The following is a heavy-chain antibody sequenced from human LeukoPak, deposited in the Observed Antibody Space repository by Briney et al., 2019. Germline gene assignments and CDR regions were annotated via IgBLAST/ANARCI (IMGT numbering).Heavy chain of an antibody. Sequence: SETLSLTCTVYGGSISSYYWSWIRQPPGKGLEWIGYIYYSGSTNYNPSLKSRVTISVDTSKNQFSLKLSSVTAADTAVYYCARAVDIVAEGLDYWGQGTLVTVSS. V-gene: IGHV4-59*01. CDR3: ARAVDIVAEGLDY. D-gene: IGHD5-12*01. CDR1: GGSISSYY. CDR2: IYYSGST. J-gene: IGHJ4*02.